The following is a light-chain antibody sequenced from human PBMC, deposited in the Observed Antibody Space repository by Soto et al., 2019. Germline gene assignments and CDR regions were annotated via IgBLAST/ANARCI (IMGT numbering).Light chain of an antibody. V-gene: IGLV2-14*01. CDR2: EVS. CDR1: SSDIGGYNY. Sequence: QSVLTQAAAVSGTPGQTITISCTATSSDIGGYNYVSWYQQHPGKAPKLMIYEVSNRPSGVSNRFSGSKSGNTASLTISGLQAEDEADYYCTSYTTSSTAYVFGTWTKATVL. CDR3: TSYTTSSTAYV. J-gene: IGLJ1*01.